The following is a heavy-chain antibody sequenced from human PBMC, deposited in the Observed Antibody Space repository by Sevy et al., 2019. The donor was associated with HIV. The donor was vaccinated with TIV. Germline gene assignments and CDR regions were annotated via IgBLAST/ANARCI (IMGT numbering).Heavy chain of an antibody. J-gene: IGHJ4*02. CDR3: ATSGTTGTTSHFDF. Sequence: ASVKVSCKASGGTFSNYGFHWVRQAPGQGLEWMGGIIPIFGTSNYAQQFQGRVTITADGSTSTAYMELSSLTSDYTAVYYCATSGTTGTTSHFDFWGPGTLVTVSS. CDR1: GGTFSNYG. V-gene: IGHV1-69*13. D-gene: IGHD1-1*01. CDR2: IIPIFGTS.